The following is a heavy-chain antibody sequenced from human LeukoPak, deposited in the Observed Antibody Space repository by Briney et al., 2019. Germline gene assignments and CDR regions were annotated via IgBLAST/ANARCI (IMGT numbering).Heavy chain of an antibody. V-gene: IGHV1-69*02. D-gene: IGHD4-17*01. J-gene: IGHJ2*01. Sequence: TGGSLRLSCAASGFTFSSYWMSWVRQAPGQGLEWMGRIIPILGIANYAQKFQGRVTITADKSTSTAYMELSSLRSEDTAVYYCARTRDYGNWYFDLWGRGTLVTVSS. CDR1: GFTFSSYW. CDR2: IIPILGIA. CDR3: ARTRDYGNWYFDL.